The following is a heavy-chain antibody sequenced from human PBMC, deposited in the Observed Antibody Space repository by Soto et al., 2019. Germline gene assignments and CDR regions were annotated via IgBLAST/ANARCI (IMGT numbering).Heavy chain of an antibody. D-gene: IGHD2-15*01. Sequence: EVQLVESGGGLVQPGGSLRLSCAASGFTVSSNYMSWVRQAPGKGLEWVAVIYSGGSTYYEDSVKGRFTISRHNSKNTLYLQMNSLGAEDTAVYDCARDYCSGGSRLVLGRWMDVWGKGTTVTVSS. J-gene: IGHJ6*04. CDR3: ARDYCSGGSRLVLGRWMDV. CDR2: IYSGGST. CDR1: GFTVSSNY. V-gene: IGHV3-53*04.